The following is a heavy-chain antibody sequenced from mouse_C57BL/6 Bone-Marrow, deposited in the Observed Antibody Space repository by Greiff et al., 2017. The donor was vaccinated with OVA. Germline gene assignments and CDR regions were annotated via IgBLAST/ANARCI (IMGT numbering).Heavy chain of an antibody. CDR1: GYTFTSYW. J-gene: IGHJ2*01. Sequence: QVQLQQPGAELVKPGASVKLSCKASGYTFTSYWMHWVKQRPGQGLEWIGMIHPNSGSTNYNEKFKSKATLTVDKYSSTAYMQLSSLTSEDAAVYYWEGWDDGYWGYFDYWGRGTALTVSS. CDR3: EGWDDGYWGYFDY. D-gene: IGHD2-3*01. V-gene: IGHV1-64*01. CDR2: IHPNSGST.